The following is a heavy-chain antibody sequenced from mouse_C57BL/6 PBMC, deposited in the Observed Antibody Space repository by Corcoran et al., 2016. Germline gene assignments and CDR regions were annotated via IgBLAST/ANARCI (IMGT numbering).Heavy chain of an antibody. V-gene: IGHV1-26*01. J-gene: IGHJ3*01. CDR1: GYTFTDYY. CDR3: ARDAWFAY. Sequence: EVQLQQSGPELVKPGASVKISCKASGYTFTDYYMNWVKQSHGKSLEWIGDINHNNGGTSYNQKFKGKATLTVDKSSSTAYMELRSLTSEDSAVYYCARDAWFAYWGQGTLVTVSA. CDR2: INHNNGGT.